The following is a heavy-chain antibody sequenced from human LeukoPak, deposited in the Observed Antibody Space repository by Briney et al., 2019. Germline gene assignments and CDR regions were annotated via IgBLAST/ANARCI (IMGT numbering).Heavy chain of an antibody. CDR1: EYTFTGFF. CDR2: INPNSGGT. Sequence: ASVKVSCKTSEYTFTGFFIHWVRQAPGQGLEWMGWINPNSGGTNYAQNFQGRVTMTRDTSISTAYMELGSLRSDDTAVYFCAGGPIGGLDYWGQGTLVTVSS. V-gene: IGHV1-2*02. D-gene: IGHD3-10*01. CDR3: AGGPIGGLDY. J-gene: IGHJ4*02.